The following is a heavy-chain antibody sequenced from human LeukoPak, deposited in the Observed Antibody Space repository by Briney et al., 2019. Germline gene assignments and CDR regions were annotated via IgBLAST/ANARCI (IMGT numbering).Heavy chain of an antibody. Sequence: SETLSLTCAVYGGSFSGYYWSWIRQPPGKGLEWIGEINHSGSTNYNPSLKSRVTISVDTSKNQFSLRLRSVTAADTAVYYCARGLNNRKSGRRFDVFEIWGQGTMVTVSS. V-gene: IGHV4-34*01. D-gene: IGHD1-14*01. J-gene: IGHJ3*02. CDR3: ARGLNNRKSGRRFDVFEI. CDR1: GGSFSGYY. CDR2: INHSGST.